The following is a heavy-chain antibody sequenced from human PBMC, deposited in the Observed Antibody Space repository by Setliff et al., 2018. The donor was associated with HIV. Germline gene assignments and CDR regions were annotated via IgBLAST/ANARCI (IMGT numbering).Heavy chain of an antibody. V-gene: IGHV3-33*06. Sequence: GGSLRLSCVASGFTFESYAMHWVRQGPGKGLEWVAVIWFDGSVKFYAETGQGRFTISRDNSRRTLCLQINNVRVEDTAVYHCAKDSGAINGAWFPLWGQGTLVTVSS. CDR1: GFTFESYA. CDR3: AKDSGAINGAWFPL. CDR2: IWFDGSVK. J-gene: IGHJ4*02. D-gene: IGHD2-8*01.